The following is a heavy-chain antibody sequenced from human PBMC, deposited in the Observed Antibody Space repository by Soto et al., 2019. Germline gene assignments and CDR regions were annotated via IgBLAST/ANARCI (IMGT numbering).Heavy chain of an antibody. J-gene: IGHJ6*02. V-gene: IGHV4-4*07. CDR3: ARGPLGFLSGYYGYYYYGMDV. CDR1: GGSISSYY. D-gene: IGHD3-3*01. CDR2: IYTSGST. Sequence: ETLSLTCPVSGGSISSYYWSWIRHPAGKGLEWIGRIYTSGSTNYNPSLKSRVTMSVDTSKNRFSLKLSSVTAPDPAVYYCARGPLGFLSGYYGYYYYGMDVWGQGTTVTVSS.